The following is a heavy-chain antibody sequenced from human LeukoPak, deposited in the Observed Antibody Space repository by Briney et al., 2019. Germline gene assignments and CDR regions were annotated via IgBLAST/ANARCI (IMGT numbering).Heavy chain of an antibody. Sequence: PSETLSLTCAVYGGSFSGYYWSWIRQPAGKGLEWIGRIYTSGSTNYNPSLKSRVTMSVDTSKNQFSLKLSSVTAADTAVYYCARHPGYCSGGSCSYFDYWGQGTLVTVSS. CDR3: ARHPGYCSGGSCSYFDY. CDR1: GGSFSGYY. D-gene: IGHD2-15*01. CDR2: IYTSGST. V-gene: IGHV4-59*10. J-gene: IGHJ4*02.